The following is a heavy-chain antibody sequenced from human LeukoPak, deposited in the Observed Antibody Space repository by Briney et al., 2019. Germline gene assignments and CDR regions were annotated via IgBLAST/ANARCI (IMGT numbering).Heavy chain of an antibody. CDR2: INHSGST. D-gene: IGHD2-2*01. V-gene: IGHV4-34*01. CDR1: GGSFSGYY. J-gene: IGHJ6*02. CDR3: ARSRCSSTSCYSYGMDV. Sequence: SETLSLTCAVYGGSFSGYYWSWIRQPPGKGLEWIGEINHSGSTNYNPSLKSRVTISVDTSKNQFSLKLSSVTAADTAVYYCARSRCSSTSCYSYGMDVWGQGTTVTVSS.